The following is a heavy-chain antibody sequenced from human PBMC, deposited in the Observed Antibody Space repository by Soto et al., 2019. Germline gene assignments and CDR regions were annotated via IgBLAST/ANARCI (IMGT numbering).Heavy chain of an antibody. V-gene: IGHV1-46*01. J-gene: IGHJ6*02. Sequence: ASVKVSCKASGYTFASYYMHWVRQAPGQGLEWMGIINPSGGSTSYAQKFQGRVTMTRDTSTSTVYMELSSLRSEDTAVYYCAQGGGVLLWFGEFPMDVWGQGTTVTVSS. CDR1: GYTFASYY. CDR2: INPSGGST. CDR3: AQGGGVLLWFGEFPMDV. D-gene: IGHD3-10*01.